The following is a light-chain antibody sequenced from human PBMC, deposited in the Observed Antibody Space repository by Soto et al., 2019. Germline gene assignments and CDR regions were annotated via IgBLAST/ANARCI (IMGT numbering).Light chain of an antibody. CDR3: GTWNSSLSDVV. CDR1: SSNIGNNY. V-gene: IGLV1-51*01. CDR2: DNN. J-gene: IGLJ2*01. Sequence: QSVLTQPPSVSAAPGQKVTISCSGSSSNIGNNYVSWYQQFPGTAPKLLIYDNNKRPSGIPARFSGSKSGTSATLGITGLQTGDEADYYCGTWNSSLSDVVFGGGTKLTVL.